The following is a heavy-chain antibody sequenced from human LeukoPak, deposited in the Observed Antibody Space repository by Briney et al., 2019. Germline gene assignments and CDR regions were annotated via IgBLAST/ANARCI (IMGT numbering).Heavy chain of an antibody. CDR2: IFYSGTT. CDR3: ARHLRRKALTSSHFDY. V-gene: IGHV4-39*01. D-gene: IGHD3-9*01. Sequence: PSETLSLTCAVSGGPISTSSYYWDWIRQSPGKGLEWIGSIFYSGTTYYNPSFTSRLTMSVDTSKNQFSLKLNSVTAADTAVYYCARHLRRKALTSSHFDYWGQGTLVTVSS. CDR1: GGPISTSSYY. J-gene: IGHJ4*02.